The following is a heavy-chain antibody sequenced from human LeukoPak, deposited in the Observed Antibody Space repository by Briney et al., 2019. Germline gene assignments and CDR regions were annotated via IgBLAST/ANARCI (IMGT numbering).Heavy chain of an antibody. V-gene: IGHV3-23*01. J-gene: IGHJ4*02. CDR1: GFTFSRYA. D-gene: IGHD6-19*01. CDR2: ISGSGGST. Sequence: GGSLRLSCAASGFTFSRYAMNWVRQAPGKGLAWVSAISGSGGSTYYADSVKGRFTISIDNSKNTLYLQMNSLRAEDTAVYYCAKSRQWLVGGYYFDYWGQGTLVTVSS. CDR3: AKSRQWLVGGYYFDY.